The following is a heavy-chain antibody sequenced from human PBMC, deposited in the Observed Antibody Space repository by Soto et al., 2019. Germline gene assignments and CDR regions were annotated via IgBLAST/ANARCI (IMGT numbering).Heavy chain of an antibody. CDR2: IIPIFGRA. V-gene: IGHV1-69*06. CDR1: GGTCSSYA. CDR3: ARCRLDCSGGSCYSTEFDY. J-gene: IGHJ4*02. Sequence: ASVKVSCKASGGTCSSYAISWVRQAPGQGLGWLGGIIPIFGRARYAQKFQGRVTITADKSTSTAYMELSSLRSEDTAVYYCARCRLDCSGGSCYSTEFDYWGQGTLVTVSS. D-gene: IGHD2-15*01.